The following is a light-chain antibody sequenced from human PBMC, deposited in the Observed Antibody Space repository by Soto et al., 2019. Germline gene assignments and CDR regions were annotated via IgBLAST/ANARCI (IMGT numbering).Light chain of an antibody. Sequence: DIQMTPSPSSLSASVGDRVTITCLASQSIKTWLAWYQRKPGRAPNLLIYDASSLQSGVPSRFSGSGSGTDFTLTISSLQPEDFATYYCQQSYSTPRTFGQGTKVDIK. V-gene: IGKV1-39*01. CDR3: QQSYSTPRT. CDR1: QSIKTW. J-gene: IGKJ1*01. CDR2: DAS.